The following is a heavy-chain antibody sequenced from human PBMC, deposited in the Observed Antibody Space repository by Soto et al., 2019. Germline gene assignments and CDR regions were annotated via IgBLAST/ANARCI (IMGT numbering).Heavy chain of an antibody. Sequence: AASVKVSCKAAGYTFTGSYMHWVRQAPGQGLEGMGWINPNSGGTNYAQKFQGRVTMTRDTSISTAYMELSRRRSDDTAVYYCARSILLFAWSLSPPGFWGQGTLVTVSS. J-gene: IGHJ4*02. V-gene: IGHV1-2*02. D-gene: IGHD3-3*01. CDR2: INPNSGGT. CDR3: ARSILLFAWSLSPPGF. CDR1: GYTFTGSY.